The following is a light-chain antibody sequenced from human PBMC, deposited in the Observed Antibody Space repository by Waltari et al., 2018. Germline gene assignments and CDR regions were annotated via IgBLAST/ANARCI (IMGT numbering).Light chain of an antibody. CDR1: TSNIGAGYD. CDR2: GTS. CDR3: QSYDSSLSVWV. Sequence: QSVLTQPPSVSGAPGQRVTISCTGSTSNIGAGYDVHWYQHLPGTAPKLLISGTSNRPAGVPDRFSGSKSGTSASLAITGLQAEDEADYYCQSYDSSLSVWVFGGGTKLTVL. V-gene: IGLV1-40*01. J-gene: IGLJ2*01.